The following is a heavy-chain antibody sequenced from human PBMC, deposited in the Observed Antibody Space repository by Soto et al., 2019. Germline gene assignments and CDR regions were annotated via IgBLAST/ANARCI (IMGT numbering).Heavy chain of an antibody. D-gene: IGHD6-6*01. V-gene: IGHV4-59*01. Sequence: SETLSLTCTFSGGSISSYYWSLIRQPPGKGLEWIGYIYYSGSTNYNPSLKSRVTISVDTSKNQFSLKLSSVTAADTAVYYCAINIAARPHYYYYMDVWGKGTTVTVSS. CDR3: AINIAARPHYYYYMDV. CDR2: IYYSGST. J-gene: IGHJ6*03. CDR1: GGSISSYY.